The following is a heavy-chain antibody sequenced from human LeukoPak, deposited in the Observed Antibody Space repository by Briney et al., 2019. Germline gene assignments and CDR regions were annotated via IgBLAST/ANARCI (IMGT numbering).Heavy chain of an antibody. V-gene: IGHV4-39*07. D-gene: IGHD6-13*01. CDR2: IYYSGST. CDR1: GGSISSSSYY. J-gene: IGHJ4*02. Sequence: PSETQSLTCTVSGGSISSSSYYWGWIRQPPGKGLEWIGSIYYSGSTYYNPSLKSRVTISVDTSKNQFSLKLSSVTAADTAVYYCASGESIGSWNQGFDYWGQGTLVTVSS. CDR3: ASGESIGSWNQGFDY.